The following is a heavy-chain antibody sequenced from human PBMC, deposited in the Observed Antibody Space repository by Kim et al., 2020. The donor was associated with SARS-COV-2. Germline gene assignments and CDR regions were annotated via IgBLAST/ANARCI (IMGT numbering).Heavy chain of an antibody. V-gene: IGHV1-46*01. Sequence: TTFAEIVKGRFTMFTDTSTTTVFMELTSLRADDTAVYYCAREPEGAGILDNWGQGTLVTVSS. CDR3: AREPEGAGILDN. D-gene: IGHD1-26*01. CDR2: T. J-gene: IGHJ4*02.